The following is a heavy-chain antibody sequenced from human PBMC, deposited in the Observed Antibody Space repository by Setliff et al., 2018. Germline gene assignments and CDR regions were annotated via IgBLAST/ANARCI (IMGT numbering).Heavy chain of an antibody. Sequence: GGSLRLSCTASGFTFGDYAMSWVRQAPGKGLEWVGFIRSKAYGGTTEYAASVKGRFTISRDDSKSIAYLQMNSLKTEDTAVYYCAREYYDSSGYHYFYYYMDVWGKGTTVTVSS. V-gene: IGHV3-49*04. CDR1: GFTFGDYA. D-gene: IGHD3-22*01. CDR2: IRSKAYGGTT. CDR3: AREYYDSSGYHYFYYYMDV. J-gene: IGHJ6*03.